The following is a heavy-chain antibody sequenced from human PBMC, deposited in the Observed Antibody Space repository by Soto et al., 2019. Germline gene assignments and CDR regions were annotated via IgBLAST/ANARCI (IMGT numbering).Heavy chain of an antibody. CDR1: GFPFNIYG. CDR3: VKPPAYYSDSSTYYSV. V-gene: IGHV3-64D*06. D-gene: IGHD3-22*01. Sequence: PGGSLRLSCSASGFPFNIYGVHWVRQAPGKGLEYVSAISGNGGSTYYADSVRGRFTISRDNSKNTLYLQMSSLRTEDTAVYYCVKPPAYYSDSSTYYSVWVRGTLVTVS. CDR2: ISGNGGST. J-gene: IGHJ4*02.